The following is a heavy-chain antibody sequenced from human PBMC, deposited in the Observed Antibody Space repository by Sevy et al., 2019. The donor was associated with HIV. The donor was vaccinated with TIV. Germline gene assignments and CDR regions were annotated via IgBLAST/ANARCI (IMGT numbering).Heavy chain of an antibody. CDR1: GFTFSSYS. CDR2: INSISTYI. CDR3: ARGPDYYDSSGYYYQ. Sequence: GGSLRLSCAASGFTFSSYSMHWVRQAPGKGLEWVSSINSISTYIYYADSVKGRFTISGDNAKNSLYLQMNSLRAEDTAVYYCARGPDYYDSSGYYYQWGQGTLVTVSS. V-gene: IGHV3-21*01. J-gene: IGHJ4*02. D-gene: IGHD3-22*01.